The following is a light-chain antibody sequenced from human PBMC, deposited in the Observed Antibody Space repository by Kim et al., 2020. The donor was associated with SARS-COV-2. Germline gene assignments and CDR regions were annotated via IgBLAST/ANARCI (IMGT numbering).Light chain of an antibody. CDR1: QTINNR. CDR3: QQSNDWPPLT. CDR2: DAT. J-gene: IGKJ1*01. V-gene: IGKV3-15*01. Sequence: SPGERATLAGRASQTINNRLVGYQHKPGQAPRLLIYDATTRATGVPARFIGSGSETDFTLTISSLQSEDFAVYYCQQSNDWPPLTFGQGTKVDIK.